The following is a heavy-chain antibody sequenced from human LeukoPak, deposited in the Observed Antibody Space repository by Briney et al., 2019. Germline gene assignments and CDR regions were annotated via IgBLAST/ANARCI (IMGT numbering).Heavy chain of an antibody. V-gene: IGHV4-34*01. CDR2: INHSGST. CDR3: ARADAYYYYGMDV. J-gene: IGHJ6*02. Sequence: SETLSLTCAVYGGSFSGYYWSWIRQPPGKGLEWIGEINHSGSTNYNPSLKSRVTISVDTSKNQFSLKLSSVTAADTAVYYCARADAYYYYGMDVLGQGTTVTVSS. CDR1: GGSFSGYY.